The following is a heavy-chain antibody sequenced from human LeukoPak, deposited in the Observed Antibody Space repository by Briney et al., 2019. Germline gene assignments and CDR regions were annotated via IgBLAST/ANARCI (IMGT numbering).Heavy chain of an antibody. CDR2: IYSGGTT. D-gene: IGHD5-18*01. CDR3: AKDKGEIQLWLSWFDP. CDR1: GFTVSSSY. J-gene: IGHJ5*02. V-gene: IGHV3-53*01. Sequence: GGSLRLSCAASGFTVSSSYMSWVHQAPGEGLEWVSAIYSGGTTYYADSVMGRFAISRDNSKNTLYLQMNSLRAEDTGVYYCAKDKGEIQLWLSWFDPWGQGTLVTVSS.